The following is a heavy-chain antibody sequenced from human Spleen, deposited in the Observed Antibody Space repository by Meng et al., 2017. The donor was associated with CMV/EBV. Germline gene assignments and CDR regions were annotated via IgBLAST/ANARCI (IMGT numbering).Heavy chain of an antibody. V-gene: IGHV3-23*01. D-gene: IGHD6-13*01. CDR1: GFTFSSYV. J-gene: IGHJ4*02. CDR3: ARSISSSSRGFDY. CDR2: ISGSGGST. Sequence: GSLRLSYAASGFTFSSYVMSWVRQAPGNGLEWVSAISGSGGSTYYADSVKGRFTISRDNSKNTLYLQMNSLRAEDTAVYYCARSISSSSRGFDYWGQGTLVTVSS.